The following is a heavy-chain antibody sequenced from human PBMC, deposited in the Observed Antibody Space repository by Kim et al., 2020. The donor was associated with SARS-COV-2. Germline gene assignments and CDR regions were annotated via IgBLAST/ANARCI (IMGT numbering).Heavy chain of an antibody. Sequence: ASVKVSCKVSGYTLTELSMHWVRQAPGKGLEWMGGFDPEDGETIYAQKFQGRVTMTEDTSTDTAYMELSSLRSEDTAVYYCATGWELLRGDAFDIWGQGTMVTVSS. V-gene: IGHV1-24*01. J-gene: IGHJ3*02. CDR1: GYTLTELS. D-gene: IGHD1-26*01. CDR3: ATGWELLRGDAFDI. CDR2: FDPEDGET.